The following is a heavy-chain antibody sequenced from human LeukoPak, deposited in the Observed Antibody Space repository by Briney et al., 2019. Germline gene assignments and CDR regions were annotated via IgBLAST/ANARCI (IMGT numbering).Heavy chain of an antibody. CDR3: ARGRVAPPRYYYYYMDV. Sequence: ASVTVSFKASGYTFTSYDINWVRQATGQGLEWMGWMNPNSGNTGYAQKFQGRVTMTRNTSIGTAYMELRSLRSEDTAVYYCARGRVAPPRYYYYYMDVWGKGTTVTVSS. D-gene: IGHD5-12*01. J-gene: IGHJ6*03. V-gene: IGHV1-8*01. CDR2: MNPNSGNT. CDR1: GYTFTSYD.